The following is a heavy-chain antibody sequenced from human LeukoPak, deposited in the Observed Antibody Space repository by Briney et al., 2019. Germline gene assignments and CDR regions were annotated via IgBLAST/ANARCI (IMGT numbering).Heavy chain of an antibody. CDR3: ARGTRLDYDFWSGSFDI. V-gene: IGHV5-51*01. CDR2: IYPGDSDT. J-gene: IGHJ3*02. Sequence: GESLKISCKGSGYSFTSYWIGWVRQMPGKGLEWMGIIYPGDSDTRYSPSFQGQVTISADKSISTAYLQWSSLKASDTAMYYCARGTRLDYDFWSGSFDIWGQGTMVTVSS. CDR1: GYSFTSYW. D-gene: IGHD3-3*01.